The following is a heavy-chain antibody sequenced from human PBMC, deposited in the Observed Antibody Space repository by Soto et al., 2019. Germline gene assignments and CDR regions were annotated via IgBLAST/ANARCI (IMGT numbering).Heavy chain of an antibody. D-gene: IGHD2-2*01. CDR1: GVSFSGYA. V-gene: IGHV1-69*13. CDR2: IMPLFGKP. Sequence: SVKVSCKASGVSFSGYAFSWVRQAPGQGLEWRGGIMPLFGKPDYAQKFQGRVTITADESTSTTYMELSSLRSEDTALYFCASASSTSWLYYFDYWGQGTRGTGS. CDR3: ASASSTSWLYYFDY. J-gene: IGHJ4*02.